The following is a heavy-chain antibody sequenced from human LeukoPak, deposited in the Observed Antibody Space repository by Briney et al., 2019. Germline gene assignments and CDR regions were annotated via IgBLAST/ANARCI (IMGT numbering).Heavy chain of an antibody. CDR2: IYYSGST. D-gene: IGHD3-10*01. CDR3: ARTGYYYGPWDFDY. V-gene: IGHV4-39*07. CDR1: GGSISNSSYY. J-gene: IGHJ4*02. Sequence: SETLSLTCTVSGGSISNSSYYWGWIRQPPGKGLEWIGSIYYSGSTYYNPSLKSRVTISVDTSKNQFSLKLSSVTAADTAVYYCARTGYYYGPWDFDYWGQGTLVTVSS.